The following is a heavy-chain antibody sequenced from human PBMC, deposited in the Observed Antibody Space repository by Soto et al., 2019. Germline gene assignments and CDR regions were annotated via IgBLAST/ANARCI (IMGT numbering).Heavy chain of an antibody. D-gene: IGHD6-6*01. CDR3: AKDSSSLEEAPDY. V-gene: IGHV3-23*01. J-gene: IGHJ4*02. CDR1: GFTFSSYA. CDR2: ISGSGGST. Sequence: EVQLLESGGGLVQPGGSLRPSCAASGFTFSSYAMSWVRQAPGKGLEWVSAISGSGGSTYYADSVKGRFTISRDNSKNTLYLQMNSLRAEDTAVYYCAKDSSSLEEAPDYWGQGTLVTVSS.